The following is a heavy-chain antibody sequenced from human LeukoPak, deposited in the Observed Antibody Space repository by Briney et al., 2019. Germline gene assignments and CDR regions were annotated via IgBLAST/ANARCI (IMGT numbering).Heavy chain of an antibody. Sequence: SQTLSLTCAISGDSVSSNSAAWNWIRQSPSRGLEWLGRTYYRSKWYNEYAVSVKSRITINPDTSKNQFSLQLNSVTPEDTAVYYCARDFGYSSSWYDTYYYYYGMDVWGQGTTVTVSS. V-gene: IGHV6-1*01. CDR1: GDSVSSNSAA. CDR2: TYYRSKWYN. D-gene: IGHD6-13*01. CDR3: ARDFGYSSSWYDTYYYYYGMDV. J-gene: IGHJ6*02.